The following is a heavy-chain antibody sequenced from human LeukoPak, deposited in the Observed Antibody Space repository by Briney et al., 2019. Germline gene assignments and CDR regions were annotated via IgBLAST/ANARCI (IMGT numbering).Heavy chain of an antibody. CDR1: GYTFTSYG. Sequence: ASVKVSCKASGYTFTSYGISWVRQAPGQGLEWMGWISAYNGNTNYAQKFQGRVTMTRGTSTSTVYMELSSLRSEDTAVYYCAREGPYGSGNWFDPWGQGTLVTVSS. J-gene: IGHJ5*02. CDR2: ISAYNGNT. D-gene: IGHD3-10*01. CDR3: AREGPYGSGNWFDP. V-gene: IGHV1-18*01.